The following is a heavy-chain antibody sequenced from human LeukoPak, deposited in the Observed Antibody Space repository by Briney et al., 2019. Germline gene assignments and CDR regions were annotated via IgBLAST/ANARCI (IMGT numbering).Heavy chain of an antibody. J-gene: IGHJ3*02. Sequence: GGSLRLSCAASGFTFSSYGMHGVRQAPGKGLEWVAFIQYDGSNKYYADSVKGRFTISRDNSKNTLYLQMNSLRDEDTAVYFCARARVRSSDWHGAFDIWGQGTMVTVSS. CDR3: ARARVRSSDWHGAFDI. V-gene: IGHV3-30*02. CDR1: GFTFSSYG. D-gene: IGHD2-21*02. CDR2: IQYDGSNK.